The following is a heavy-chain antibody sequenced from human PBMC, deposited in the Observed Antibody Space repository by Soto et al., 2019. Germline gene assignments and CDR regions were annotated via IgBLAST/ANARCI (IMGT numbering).Heavy chain of an antibody. CDR3: AREEMASNYYFDY. J-gene: IGHJ4*02. CDR1: GFTFSSYS. Sequence: PGGSLRLSCAASGFTFSSYSMNWVRQAPGKGLEWVSSISSSSSYIYYADSVKGRFTISRDNSKNMLYLQMNRLRAEDTAVYYWAREEMASNYYFDYWGQGTLVTVSS. CDR2: ISSSSSYI. D-gene: IGHD1-1*01. V-gene: IGHV3-21*04.